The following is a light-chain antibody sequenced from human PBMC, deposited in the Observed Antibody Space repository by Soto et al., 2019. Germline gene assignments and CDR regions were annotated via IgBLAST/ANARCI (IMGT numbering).Light chain of an antibody. V-gene: IGLV2-14*01. CDR2: DVS. Sequence: QSALTQPASVSGSPGQSIAISCTGTSSDVGAYDYVSWYQQHPGEAPKVKNYDVSHRPSGVSDRFSGSKSGNTASLTISGLQAEDEADYYCSSYAKSGSVVFGGGTKLTVL. CDR1: SSDVGAYDY. CDR3: SSYAKSGSVV. J-gene: IGLJ2*01.